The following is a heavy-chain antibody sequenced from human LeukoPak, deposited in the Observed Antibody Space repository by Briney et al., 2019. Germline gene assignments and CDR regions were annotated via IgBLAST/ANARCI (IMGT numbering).Heavy chain of an antibody. CDR1: GYTFTSYG. CDR2: ISAYNGHT. V-gene: IGHV1-18*01. CDR3: ARNIWFGESADAFDI. Sequence: ASVKVSCKASGYTFTSYGISWVRQAPGQGLEWMGWISAYNGHTKYAQKFQGRVTMTTDTSTTTAYMEVRSLRYDDTAVYYCARNIWFGESADAFDIWGQGTMVTVSS. D-gene: IGHD3-10*01. J-gene: IGHJ3*02.